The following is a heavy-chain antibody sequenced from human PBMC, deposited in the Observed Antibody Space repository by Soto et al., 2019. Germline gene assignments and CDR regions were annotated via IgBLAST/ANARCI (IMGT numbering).Heavy chain of an antibody. CDR2: ISSSSSTI. J-gene: IGHJ2*01. CDR3: ANFFFQAEDGIRDTVPVSAFLLNRSSDL. Sequence: KGLEWVSYISSSSSTIYYADSVKGRFTISRDNSKNTLYLQMNSLRAEDTAVDYCANFFFQAEDGIRDTVPVSAFLLNRSSDL. V-gene: IGHV3-48*01. D-gene: IGHD3-3*01.